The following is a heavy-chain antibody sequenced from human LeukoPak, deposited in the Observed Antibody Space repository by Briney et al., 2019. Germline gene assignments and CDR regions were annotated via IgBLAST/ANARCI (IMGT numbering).Heavy chain of an antibody. CDR1: GFTLSSNY. D-gene: IGHD6-13*01. CDR3: ARRGAAPGTGDY. Sequence: GGSLRLSCAASGFTLSSNYMSWVRQAPGKGLEWVSVIYSGGSTYYADSVKGRFTISRDNAKNTLYLQMSCLRVEDTGVYYCARRGAAPGTGDYWGQGTLVTVSS. V-gene: IGHV3-66*01. J-gene: IGHJ4*02. CDR2: IYSGGST.